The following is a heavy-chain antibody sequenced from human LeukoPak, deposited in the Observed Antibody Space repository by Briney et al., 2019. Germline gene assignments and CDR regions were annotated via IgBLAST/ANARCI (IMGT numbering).Heavy chain of an antibody. Sequence: SEALSLTCTVSGGSISSYYWSWIRQPAGKGLEWIGRIYPSGSTDYNPSLKSRVTMSVDTSKNHFSLNLSSVTAADTAVYYCARQGSGWYGSDYWGQGTLVTVSS. CDR3: ARQGSGWYGSDY. CDR2: IYPSGST. CDR1: GGSISSYY. D-gene: IGHD6-19*01. V-gene: IGHV4-4*07. J-gene: IGHJ4*02.